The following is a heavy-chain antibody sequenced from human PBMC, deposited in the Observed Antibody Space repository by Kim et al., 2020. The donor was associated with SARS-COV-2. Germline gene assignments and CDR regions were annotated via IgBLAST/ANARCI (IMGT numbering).Heavy chain of an antibody. CDR3: ARGDHDFWSGEPFDY. D-gene: IGHD3-3*01. Sequence: GGSLRLSCAASGFTFSSYDMHWVRQATGKGLEWVSAIGTAGDTYYPGSVKGRFTISRENAKNSLYLQMNSLRAGDTAVYYCARGDHDFWSGEPFDYWGQGTLVTVSS. CDR1: GFTFSSYD. V-gene: IGHV3-13*04. CDR2: IGTAGDT. J-gene: IGHJ4*02.